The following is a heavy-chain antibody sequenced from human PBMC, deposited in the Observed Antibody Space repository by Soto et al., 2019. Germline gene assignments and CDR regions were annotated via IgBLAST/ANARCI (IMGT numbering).Heavy chain of an antibody. CDR1: GFTFSDYY. Sequence: QVQLVESGGGLVKPGGSLRLSCAASGFTFSDYYMNWIRQAPGKGLEWVSYISSSGGTMYYADSVKGRFTISRDNAKNSLYRQMNSLRAEDTAVYYCARDAGRSCSGGTCYSGYFDYWGQGTLVTVSS. D-gene: IGHD2-15*01. V-gene: IGHV3-11*01. CDR3: ARDAGRSCSGGTCYSGYFDY. CDR2: ISSSGGTM. J-gene: IGHJ4*02.